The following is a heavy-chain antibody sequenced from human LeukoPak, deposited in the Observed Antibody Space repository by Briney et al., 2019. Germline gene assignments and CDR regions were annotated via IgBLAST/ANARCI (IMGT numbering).Heavy chain of an antibody. CDR2: IRSESDGGTT. Sequence: PGGSLRLSCVASGFTFTKAWMSWVRQAPGKGREWLGRIRSESDGGTTDYAAPVKGRFTISRYDSQKMLYLQMSSLETEDTASYYCATYRLWAVAGGVHADYWGQGTLVTVSS. J-gene: IGHJ4*02. D-gene: IGHD6-19*01. CDR1: GFTFTKAW. V-gene: IGHV3-15*01. CDR3: ATYRLWAVAGGVHADY.